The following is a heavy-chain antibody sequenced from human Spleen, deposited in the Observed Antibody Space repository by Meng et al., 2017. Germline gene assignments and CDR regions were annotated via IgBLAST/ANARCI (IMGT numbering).Heavy chain of an antibody. CDR3: ARVNDASGSGRRFDP. CDR2: IYHTGST. J-gene: IGHJ5*02. D-gene: IGHD3-10*01. V-gene: IGHV4-4*02. CDR1: GGSISSDTW. Sequence: QVQLQESGPGLVKPSGTLFLTCAVSGGSISSDTWWSWVRQPPGKGLEWIGEIYHTGSTNYNPSLKSRVTMSVDTSKSQFSLKLRSVTAADTALYYCARVNDASGSGRRFDPWGQGTLVTVSS.